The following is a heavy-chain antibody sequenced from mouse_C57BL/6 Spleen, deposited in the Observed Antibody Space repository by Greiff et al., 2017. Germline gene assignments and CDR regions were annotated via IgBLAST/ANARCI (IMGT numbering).Heavy chain of an antibody. V-gene: IGHV1-55*01. CDR2: IYPGSGST. J-gene: IGHJ4*01. CDR1: GYTFTSYW. D-gene: IGHD1-1*01. Sequence: QVQLQQPGAELVKPGASVKMSCKASGYTFTSYWITWVKQRPGQGLEWIGDIYPGSGSTNYNEKFKSKATLTVDTSSSTAYMQLSSLTSEDSAVYYCARWDYYGSSYDYAMDYWGQGTSVTVSS. CDR3: ARWDYYGSSYDYAMDY.